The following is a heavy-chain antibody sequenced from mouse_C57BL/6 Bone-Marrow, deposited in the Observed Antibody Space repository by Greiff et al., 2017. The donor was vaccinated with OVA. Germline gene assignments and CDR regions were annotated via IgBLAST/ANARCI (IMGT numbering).Heavy chain of an antibody. V-gene: IGHV1-77*01. CDR3: ARCTTVVAGYFDV. J-gene: IGHJ1*03. CDR1: GYTFTDYY. D-gene: IGHD1-1*01. CDR2: IGPGSGST. Sequence: QVQLQQSGAELVKPGASVKISCKASGYTFTDYYINWVKQRPGQGLEWIGKIGPGSGSTYYNEKFKGKATLTADKSSSTAYMQLSILTSEDSAVYLCARCTTVVAGYFDVWGTGTTVTVSS.